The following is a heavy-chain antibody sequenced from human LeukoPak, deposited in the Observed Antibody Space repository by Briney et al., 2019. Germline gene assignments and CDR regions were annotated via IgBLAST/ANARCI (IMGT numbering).Heavy chain of an antibody. Sequence: SETLSLTCTVSGASISSYYWGWLRQPPGKGLEWFGYILNTGRANYNPSLKSRVTISIDTYKTQFSLELPSVTAADTAVYYCAREKALRNWYFDLWGRGTLATVSS. V-gene: IGHV4-59*01. CDR2: ILNTGRA. J-gene: IGHJ2*01. CDR3: AREKALRNWYFDL. CDR1: GASISSYY.